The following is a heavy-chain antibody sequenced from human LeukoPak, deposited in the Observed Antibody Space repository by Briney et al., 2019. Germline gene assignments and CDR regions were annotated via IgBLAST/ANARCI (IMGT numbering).Heavy chain of an antibody. CDR3: ARDSPYCGGDCYTS. CDR1: GGSISSSSYY. D-gene: IGHD2-21*02. CDR2: IYYSGST. J-gene: IGHJ5*02. Sequence: SETLSLTCTVSGGSISSSSYYWGWIRQPPGKGLEWIGSIYYSGSTYYNPSLKSRVTISVDTSKNQFSLKLSSVTAADTAGYYCARDSPYCGGDCYTSWGQGTLVTVSS. V-gene: IGHV4-39*07.